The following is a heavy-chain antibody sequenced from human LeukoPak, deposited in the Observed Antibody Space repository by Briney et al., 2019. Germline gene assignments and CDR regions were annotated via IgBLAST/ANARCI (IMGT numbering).Heavy chain of an antibody. V-gene: IGHV3-33*06. CDR2: IRFDGSEK. D-gene: IGHD5-24*01. CDR1: GFTFSSYG. J-gene: IGHJ4*02. Sequence: GGSLRLSCAASGFTFSSYGMHWVRQAPGKGLDWVAVIRFDGSEKYYADSVKGRFTISRDNSKNTLYLQMNSLRAEDTAVYYCAKSEGMATAPRGLDYWGQGSLVTVSS. CDR3: AKSEGMATAPRGLDY.